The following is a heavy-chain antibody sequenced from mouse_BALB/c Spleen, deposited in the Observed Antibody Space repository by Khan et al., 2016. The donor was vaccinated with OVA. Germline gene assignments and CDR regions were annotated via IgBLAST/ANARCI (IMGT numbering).Heavy chain of an antibody. V-gene: IGHV3-1*02. CDR2: IHYSGRT. CDR1: GYSITSGYS. CDR3: ARSCTRVVAYWYFDV. Sequence: EVQLVESGPDLVKPSQSLSLTCTVTGYSITSGYSWHWIRQFPGNKLEWMGYIHYSGRTNYNPSLKSRISINRDTSKNQFFLLLNSVTTEDTATYYCARSCTRVVAYWYFDVWGAGTTVTGSS. D-gene: IGHD1-1*01. J-gene: IGHJ1*01.